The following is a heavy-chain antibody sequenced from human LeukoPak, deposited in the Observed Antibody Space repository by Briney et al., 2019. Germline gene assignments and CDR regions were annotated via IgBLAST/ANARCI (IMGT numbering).Heavy chain of an antibody. J-gene: IGHJ4*02. CDR1: GGSISSSSYY. CDR2: IYYSGST. CDR3: ASSSQADYDSSGYYSPLDY. V-gene: IGHV4-39*07. D-gene: IGHD3-22*01. Sequence: SETLSLTCTVSGGSISSSSYYWGWIRQPPGKGLEWIGSIYYSGSTYYNPSLKSRVTISVDTSKNQFSLKLSSVTAADTAVYYCASSSQADYDSSGYYSPLDYWGQGTLVTVSS.